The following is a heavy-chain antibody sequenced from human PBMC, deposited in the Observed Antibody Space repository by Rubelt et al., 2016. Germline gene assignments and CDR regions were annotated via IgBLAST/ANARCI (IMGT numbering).Heavy chain of an antibody. CDR2: ISAYNGNT. D-gene: IGHD1-26*01. V-gene: IGHV1-18*01. CDR3: AREAYSGRYPLIDY. Sequence: QVQLVQSGAEVKKPGASVKVSCKASGYTFTTYGINWVRQAPGQGLEWMGWISAYNGNTNHAQKLQGRVTMTPATSTSTAYMELRSLRSDEPAVYYCAREAYSGRYPLIDYWGQGTLVTVSS. J-gene: IGHJ4*02. CDR1: GYTFTTYG.